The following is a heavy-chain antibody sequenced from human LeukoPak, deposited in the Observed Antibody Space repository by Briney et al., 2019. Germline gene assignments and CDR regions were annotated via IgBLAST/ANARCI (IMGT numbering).Heavy chain of an antibody. CDR2: INPSGGST. J-gene: IGHJ4*02. CDR1: GYTFTSYG. D-gene: IGHD3-22*01. Sequence: ASVKVSCKASGYTFTSYGISWVRQAPGQGLEWMGIINPSGGSTSYAQKFQGKVTMTRDTSTSTVYMELSSLRSEDTAVYYCARGDSSGYHSYFDYWGQGTLVTVSS. CDR3: ARGDSSGYHSYFDY. V-gene: IGHV1-46*01.